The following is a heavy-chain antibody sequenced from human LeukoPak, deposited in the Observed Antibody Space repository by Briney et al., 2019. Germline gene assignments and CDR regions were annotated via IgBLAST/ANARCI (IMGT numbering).Heavy chain of an antibody. J-gene: IGHJ4*02. CDR3: AKDARNYYGSGSYCNVEY. D-gene: IGHD3-10*01. Sequence: PGGSLRLSCAASGFTFSSYGMHWVRQAPGKGLEWVAVISHDGSNKYYADSVKGRFTISRDNSKNTLYLQMNSLRAEDTAVYYCAKDARNYYGSGSYCNVEYWGQGTLVTVSS. CDR1: GFTFSSYG. CDR2: ISHDGSNK. V-gene: IGHV3-30*18.